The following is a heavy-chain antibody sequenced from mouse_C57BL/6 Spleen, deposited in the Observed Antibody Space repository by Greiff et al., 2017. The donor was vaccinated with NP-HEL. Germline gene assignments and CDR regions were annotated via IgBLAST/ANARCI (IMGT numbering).Heavy chain of an antibody. J-gene: IGHJ1*03. CDR2: IYPGDGDT. D-gene: IGHD1-1*01. CDR3: ARGPITAVRYFDV. V-gene: IGHV1-82*01. Sequence: QVQLKESGPELVKPGASVKISCKASGYAFSSSWMNWVKQRPGKGLEWIGRIYPGDGDTNYNGKFKGKATLTADKSSSTAYMQLSSLTSEDSAVYFCARGPITAVRYFDVWGTGTTVTVSS. CDR1: GYAFSSSW.